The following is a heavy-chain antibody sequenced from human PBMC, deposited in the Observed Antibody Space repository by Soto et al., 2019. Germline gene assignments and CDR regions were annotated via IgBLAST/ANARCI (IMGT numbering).Heavy chain of an antibody. V-gene: IGHV4-4*07. J-gene: IGHJ5*02. CDR2: IYTSGST. CDR3: ARDNRKDYGSGSLFVFWFDP. Sequence: SETLSLTCTVSGGSISSYYCSWIRQPAGKGLEWIGRIYTSGSTNYNPSLKSRVTMSVDTSKNQFSLKLSSVTAADTAVYYCARDNRKDYGSGSLFVFWFDPWGQGTLVTVSS. CDR1: GGSISSYY. D-gene: IGHD3-10*01.